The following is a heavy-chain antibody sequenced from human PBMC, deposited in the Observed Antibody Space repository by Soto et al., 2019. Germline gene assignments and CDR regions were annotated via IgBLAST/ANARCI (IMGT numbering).Heavy chain of an antibody. CDR2: INAGNGKT. V-gene: IGHV1-3*05. D-gene: IGHD6-19*01. CDR1: GYTFTGYA. J-gene: IGHJ4*02. CDR3: ARAVAVPADFAY. Sequence: QVQLVQSGAEEKKPGASVKVSCKASGYTFTGYAMHWVRQAPGQRLEWMGWINAGNGKTKYSQKFQGRVTITRDTSASTAYMQLSSLRSEDTAVYYCARAVAVPADFAYWGQGTLVTVSS.